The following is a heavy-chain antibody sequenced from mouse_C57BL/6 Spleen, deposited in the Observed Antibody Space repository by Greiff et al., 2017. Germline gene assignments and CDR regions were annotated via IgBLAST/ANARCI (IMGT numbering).Heavy chain of an antibody. CDR3: AREYGNYPAWFGC. D-gene: IGHD2-10*02. CDR1: GYTFTSYT. J-gene: IGHJ3*01. V-gene: IGHV1-4*01. CDR2: INPSSGYS. Sequence: VQLQQSGAELARPGASVKMSCKASGYTFTSYTMHWVNQRPGPGLEWIGYINPSSGYSKYNQKFKDKATLTADKSSSTAYMQLIILTSESSAVYYWAREYGNYPAWFGCWGQGILVTVSA.